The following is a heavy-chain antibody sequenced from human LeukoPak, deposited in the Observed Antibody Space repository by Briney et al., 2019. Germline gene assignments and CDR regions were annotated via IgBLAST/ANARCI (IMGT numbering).Heavy chain of an antibody. J-gene: IGHJ4*02. CDR1: GFTISDYY. CDR2: ISSSGSTI. V-gene: IGHV3-11*04. CDR3: ARDGYCSGGSCYSGGTSPIDY. D-gene: IGHD2-15*01. Sequence: SLRLSCAASGFTISDYYMRWIRQAPAKGLEWVSAISSSGSTIYYAASVKGRFTISRDNAKNSLYLQMNSLRAEDTAVYYCARDGYCSGGSCYSGGTSPIDYWGQGTLVTVSS.